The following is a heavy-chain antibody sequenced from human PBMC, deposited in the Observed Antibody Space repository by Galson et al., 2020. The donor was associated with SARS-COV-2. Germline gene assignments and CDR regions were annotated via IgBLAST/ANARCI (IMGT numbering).Heavy chain of an antibody. D-gene: IGHD4-4*01. V-gene: IGHV3-9*01. CDR1: GFTFNDYA. CDR2: ISWNSGNI. Sequence: GGSLRLSCAASGFTFNDYAMHWVRQAPGKGLEWVSSISWNSGNIVYADSVKGRFIISRDNVNNSLYLQMNSLTVEDTAFYYCAKDGMTTVTTSNSWSWFDPWGQGTLVTVSS. CDR3: AKDGMTTVTTSNSWSWFDP. J-gene: IGHJ5*02.